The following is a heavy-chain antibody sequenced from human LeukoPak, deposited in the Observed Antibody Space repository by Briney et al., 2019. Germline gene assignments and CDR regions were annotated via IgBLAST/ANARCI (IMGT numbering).Heavy chain of an antibody. CDR1: GGTFSSYA. V-gene: IGHV1-69*05. J-gene: IGHJ6*03. CDR3: ATAASSSSHYYYYMDV. D-gene: IGHD6-6*01. CDR2: IIPIFGTA. Sequence: GASVKVSCKASGGTFSSYAISWVRQAPGQGLEWMGGIIPIFGTANYAQKFQGRVTITTDESTSTAYMELSSLRSEDTAVYYCATAASSSSHYYYYMDVWGKGTTVTVSS.